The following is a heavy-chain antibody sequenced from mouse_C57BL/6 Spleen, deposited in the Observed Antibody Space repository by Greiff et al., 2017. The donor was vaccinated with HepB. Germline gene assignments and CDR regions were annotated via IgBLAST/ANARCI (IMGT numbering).Heavy chain of an antibody. V-gene: IGHV1-64*01. CDR1: GYTFTSYW. D-gene: IGHD2-4*01. Sequence: VQLQQSGAELVKPGASVKLSCKASGYTFTSYWMHWVKQRPGQGLEWIGMIHPNSGSTNYNEKFKSKATLTVDKSSSTAYMQLSSRTSEDSAVYYCARAGLRRDWYFDVWGTGTTVTVSS. J-gene: IGHJ1*03. CDR2: IHPNSGST. CDR3: ARAGLRRDWYFDV.